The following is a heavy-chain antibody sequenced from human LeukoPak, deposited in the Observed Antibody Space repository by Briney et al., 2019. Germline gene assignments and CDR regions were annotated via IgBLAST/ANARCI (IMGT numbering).Heavy chain of an antibody. CDR3: TTLTVASNFDY. V-gene: IGHV3-48*03. CDR1: GLSFSVYE. J-gene: IGHJ4*02. CDR2: ISGSDTST. D-gene: IGHD6-19*01. Sequence: GRTLGLSRAVSGLSFSVYEMHWVRQAPGRGLEWIADISGSDTSTYYADSVKGRFTISRDNAKNSLYLQMNRLRVEDTAVYYCTTLTVASNFDYWGQGTLVTVSS.